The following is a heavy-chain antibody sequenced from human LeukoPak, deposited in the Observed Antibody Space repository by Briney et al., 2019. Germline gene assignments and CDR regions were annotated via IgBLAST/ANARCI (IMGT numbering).Heavy chain of an antibody. D-gene: IGHD3-22*01. Sequence: GGSLRLSCAASGFTFSDYYMSWIRQAPGKGLEWVSFISSAGSTIYYADSVKGRFTIPRDNAKNSLYLQMNSLRAEDTAVYYCARKVKYYFDYWGQGTLVTVSS. CDR1: GFTFSDYY. CDR3: ARKVKYYFDY. J-gene: IGHJ4*02. CDR2: ISSAGSTI. V-gene: IGHV3-11*04.